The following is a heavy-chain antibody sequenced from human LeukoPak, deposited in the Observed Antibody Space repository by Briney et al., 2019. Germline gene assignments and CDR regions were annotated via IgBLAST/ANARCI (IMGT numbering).Heavy chain of an antibody. CDR1: GYTFTSYG. D-gene: IGHD1-26*01. CDR2: INPNSGGT. Sequence: ASVKVSCKASGYTFTSYGISWVRQAPGQGLEWMGWINPNSGGTNYAQKFQGRVTMTRDTSISTAYMELSRLRSDDTAVYYCASRLGRWELLGFDYWGQGTLVTVSS. V-gene: IGHV1-2*02. J-gene: IGHJ4*02. CDR3: ASRLGRWELLGFDY.